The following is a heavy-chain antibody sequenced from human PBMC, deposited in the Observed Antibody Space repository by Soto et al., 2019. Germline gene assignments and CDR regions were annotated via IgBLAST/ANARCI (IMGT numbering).Heavy chain of an antibody. CDR2: IYYSGST. CDR1: GGSISSYY. V-gene: IGHV4-59*08. Sequence: QVQLQESGPGLVKPSETLSLTCTVSGGSISSYYWSWIRQPPGQSLAWMVYIYYSGSTNDNPALKSRVTISVDTSKNQFSLKLSSVTAADTAVYYCARHSGYCSSTSCYARSYYYYYMDVWGKGTTVTVSS. J-gene: IGHJ6*03. CDR3: ARHSGYCSSTSCYARSYYYYYMDV. D-gene: IGHD2-2*01.